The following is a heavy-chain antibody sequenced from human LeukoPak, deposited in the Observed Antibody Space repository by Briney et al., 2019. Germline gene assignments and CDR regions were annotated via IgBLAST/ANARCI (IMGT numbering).Heavy chain of an antibody. D-gene: IGHD6-6*01. V-gene: IGHV1-46*03. Sequence: ASVKVSCKASGNTLTSYYMHWVRQAPGQGLEWMGIINPSGGGTTYAQKFQGRVTVTRDTSTSTVYMELSSLRSEDTAVYFCARGRVTFSFSSGLGYWGQGTLVTVSS. CDR1: GNTLTSYY. CDR3: ARGRVTFSFSSGLGY. CDR2: INPSGGGT. J-gene: IGHJ4*02.